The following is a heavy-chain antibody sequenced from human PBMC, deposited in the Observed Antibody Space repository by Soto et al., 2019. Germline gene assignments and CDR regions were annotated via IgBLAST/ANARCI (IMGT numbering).Heavy chain of an antibody. CDR1: GGSISSYY. D-gene: IGHD3-3*01. Sequence: SETLSLTCTVSGGSISSYYWSWIRQPPGKGLEWIGYIYYSGSTNYNPSLKSRVTISVDTSKNQFSLKPSSVTAADTAVYYCARTYDFWSGYSGGYYYYGMDIWGQGTTVTVSS. CDR3: ARTYDFWSGYSGGYYYYGMDI. J-gene: IGHJ6*02. V-gene: IGHV4-59*01. CDR2: IYYSGST.